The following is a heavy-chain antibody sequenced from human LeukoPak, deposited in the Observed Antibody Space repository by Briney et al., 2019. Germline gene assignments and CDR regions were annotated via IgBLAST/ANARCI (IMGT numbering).Heavy chain of an antibody. CDR2: FNHSGST. V-gene: IGHV4-34*01. CDR1: GGSFSVSY. Sequence: PSETLSLTCAVYGGSFSVSYWPWFRQPPGKGLDWIGKFNHSGSTTYKPSLKSRVTISVDTSKNHFSLRLTSVTAADTAVYYCARGPCSTSCHRSWYFDYWGQGTLVTVSS. D-gene: IGHD2-2*01. J-gene: IGHJ4*02. CDR3: ARGPCSTSCHRSWYFDY.